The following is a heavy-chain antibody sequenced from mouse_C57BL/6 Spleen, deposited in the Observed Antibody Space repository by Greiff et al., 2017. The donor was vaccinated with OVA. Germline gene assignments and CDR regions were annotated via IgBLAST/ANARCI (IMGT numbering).Heavy chain of an antibody. V-gene: IGHV5-9-1*02. Sequence: EVMLVESGEGLVKPGGSLKLSCAASGFTFSSYAMSWVRQTPEKRLEWVAYISSGGDYIYYADTVKGRFTISRDNARNTLYLQMSSLKSEDTAMYYCTRSPGSSHPYYFDYWGQGTTLTVSS. J-gene: IGHJ2*01. D-gene: IGHD1-1*01. CDR2: ISSGGDYI. CDR3: TRSPGSSHPYYFDY. CDR1: GFTFSSYA.